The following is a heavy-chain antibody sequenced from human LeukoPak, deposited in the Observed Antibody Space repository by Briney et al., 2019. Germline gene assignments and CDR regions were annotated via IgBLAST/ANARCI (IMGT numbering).Heavy chain of an antibody. D-gene: IGHD6-25*01. CDR2: TYYTSKWTT. CDR1: GYSVSTNGVA. CDR3: ARGRASAFDV. J-gene: IGHJ3*01. Sequence: SQTLSLSCAISGYSVSTNGVAWNWVRQSPSRDLEWLERTYYTSKWTTDYAVSVKSRIVVNPDTSKNKFSLQLNSVTSEDTAVYYCARGRASAFDVWGQGTMVTVSS. V-gene: IGHV6-1*01.